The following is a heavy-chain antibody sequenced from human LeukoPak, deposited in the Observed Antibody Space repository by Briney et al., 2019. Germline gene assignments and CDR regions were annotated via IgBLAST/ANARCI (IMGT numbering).Heavy chain of an antibody. Sequence: ASVKVSCKASGYAFTSYGISWVRQAPGQGLGWMGWISAYNGDTQYAQKFQGRVTMTTDTSTTTAYMELTSLRSDDTAMYYCARVGYCTSVTCYTSGWFDPWGQGALVTVSS. CDR3: ARVGYCTSVTCYTSGWFDP. CDR1: GYAFTSYG. CDR2: ISAYNGDT. D-gene: IGHD2-2*02. J-gene: IGHJ5*02. V-gene: IGHV1-18*01.